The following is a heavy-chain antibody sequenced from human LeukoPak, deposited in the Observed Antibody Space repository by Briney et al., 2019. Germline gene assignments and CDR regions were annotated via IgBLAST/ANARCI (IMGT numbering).Heavy chain of an antibody. CDR2: ISYDGSNK. D-gene: IGHD4-17*01. Sequence: GGSLRLSCAASGFTFSSYAMHWVRQAPGKGLEWVAVISYDGSNKYYADSVKGRFTISRDNPKNTLYLQMNSLRAEDTAVYYCARETTVTTGFDYWGQGTLVTVS. J-gene: IGHJ4*02. CDR1: GFTFSSYA. CDR3: ARETTVTTGFDY. V-gene: IGHV3-30-3*01.